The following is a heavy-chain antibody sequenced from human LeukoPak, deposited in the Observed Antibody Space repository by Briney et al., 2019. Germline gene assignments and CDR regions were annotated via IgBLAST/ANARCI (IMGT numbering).Heavy chain of an antibody. V-gene: IGHV3-7*01. Sequence: GAVLRLCCASGGSIISNCWIRWGRQAPGRGLEWVANIHLDRSEKYYVDSVKGRFTISRDNAKNSLYLQMNSLRAEDTAVSYCATGYSRYYYWGQGTLVTVSS. CDR1: GSIISNCW. J-gene: IGHJ4*02. D-gene: IGHD6-13*01. CDR3: ATGYSRYYY. CDR2: IHLDRSEK.